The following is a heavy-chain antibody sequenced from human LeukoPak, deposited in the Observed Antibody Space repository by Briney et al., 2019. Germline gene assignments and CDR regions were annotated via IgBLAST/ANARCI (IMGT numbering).Heavy chain of an antibody. CDR2: INQSGST. CDR1: GGSFSGYY. CDR3: ARLESAAAGNRWFDP. V-gene: IGHV4-34*01. J-gene: IGHJ5*02. Sequence: PSETLSLTCAVYGGSFSGYYWSWIRQPPGKGLEWIGEINQSGSTNYNPSLKSRVTISVDTSKNQFSLTLTSVTAADTAVCYCARLESAAAGNRWFDPWGQGILVTVSS. D-gene: IGHD6-13*01.